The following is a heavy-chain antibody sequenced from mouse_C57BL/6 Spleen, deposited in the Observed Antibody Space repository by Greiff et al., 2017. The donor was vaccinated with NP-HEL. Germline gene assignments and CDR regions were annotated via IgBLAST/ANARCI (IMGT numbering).Heavy chain of an antibody. CDR3: ARRGYGSSYDWYFDV. V-gene: IGHV1-52*01. CDR2: IDPSDSET. Sequence: QVQLQQPGAELVRPGSSVKLSWKASGYTFTSYWMHWVKQRPIQGLEWIGNIDPSDSETHYNQKFKDKATLTVDKSSSTAYMQLSSLTSEDSAVYYCARRGYGSSYDWYFDVWGTGTTVTVSS. D-gene: IGHD1-1*01. CDR1: GYTFTSYW. J-gene: IGHJ1*03.